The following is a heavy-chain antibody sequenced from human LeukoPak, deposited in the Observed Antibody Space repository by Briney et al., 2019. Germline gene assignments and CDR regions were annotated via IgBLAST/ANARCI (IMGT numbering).Heavy chain of an antibody. D-gene: IGHD3-22*01. CDR2: IYYSGST. CDR3: ARQTYYYDSSGYYYEEYFHH. J-gene: IGHJ1*01. V-gene: IGHV4-39*01. Sequence: SETLSLTCTVSGGSISSSNYYWGWIRQPPGKGLEWIGSIYYSGSTYYNPSLKSRVTISVDMSKNQFSLKLSSVTAADTAVYYCARQTYYYDSSGYYYEEYFHHWGQGTLVTVSS. CDR1: GGSISSSNYY.